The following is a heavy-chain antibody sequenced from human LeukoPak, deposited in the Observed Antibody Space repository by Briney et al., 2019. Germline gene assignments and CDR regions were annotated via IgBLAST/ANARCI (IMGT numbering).Heavy chain of an antibody. CDR3: AKDRDYDILTGYLPNAFDI. CDR1: GFTFDDYA. Sequence: SLRLSCAASGFTFDDYAMHWVRQAPGKGLEWVSGISWNSGSIGYADSVKGRFTISRDNAKNSLYLQMNSLRAEDTALYYCAKDRDYDILTGYLPNAFDIWGQGTMVTVSS. CDR2: ISWNSGSI. V-gene: IGHV3-9*01. J-gene: IGHJ3*02. D-gene: IGHD3-9*01.